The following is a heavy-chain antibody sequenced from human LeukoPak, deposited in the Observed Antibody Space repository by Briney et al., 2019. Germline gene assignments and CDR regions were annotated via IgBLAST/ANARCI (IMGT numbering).Heavy chain of an antibody. Sequence: GRSLRLSCAASGFTFSSYGMHWVRQAPGKGLEWVAVISYDGSNKYYADSVKGRFTISRDNSKNTLYLQMNSLRAEDTAVYYCARQRLGYCSGGSCYSSHNWFDPWGQGTLVTVSS. D-gene: IGHD2-15*01. V-gene: IGHV3-30*03. J-gene: IGHJ5*02. CDR2: ISYDGSNK. CDR1: GFTFSSYG. CDR3: ARQRLGYCSGGSCYSSHNWFDP.